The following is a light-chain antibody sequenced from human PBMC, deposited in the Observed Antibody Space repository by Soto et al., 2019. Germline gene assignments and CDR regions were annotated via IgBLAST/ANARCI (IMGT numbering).Light chain of an antibody. CDR3: QQYDTYWT. V-gene: IGKV1-5*03. Sequence: IQMTQSPSTLSASVGDRVIITCLASQGIGSWLAWYQQKPGKAPKLLIYKASTLESGVPSGFSGSGSGTDFTLAISILQPDDFATYYCQQYDTYWTFGQGTKVEIK. J-gene: IGKJ1*01. CDR2: KAS. CDR1: QGIGSW.